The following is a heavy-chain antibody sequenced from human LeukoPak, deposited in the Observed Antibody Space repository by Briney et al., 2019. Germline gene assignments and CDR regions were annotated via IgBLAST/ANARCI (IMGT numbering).Heavy chain of an antibody. D-gene: IGHD3-22*01. CDR2: ISWNSGSI. Sequence: GGSLRLSCAASGFTFDDYAMHWVRQAPGKGLEWVSGISWNSGSIGYADSVKGRFTISRDNAKNSLYLQMNSLRAEDTALYYCAKDIGYDSSGYPKAPDYWGQGTLVTVSS. CDR3: AKDIGYDSSGYPKAPDY. J-gene: IGHJ4*02. CDR1: GFTFDDYA. V-gene: IGHV3-9*01.